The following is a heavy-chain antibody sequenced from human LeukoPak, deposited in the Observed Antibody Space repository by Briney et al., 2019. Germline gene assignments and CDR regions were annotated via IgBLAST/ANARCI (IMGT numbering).Heavy chain of an antibody. CDR2: ISAYNGNT. J-gene: IGHJ4*02. V-gene: IGHV1-18*04. D-gene: IGHD3-22*01. CDR3: ARDLDYYDSSGAFDY. Sequence: ASVKVSCKASGYIFTAYYLHWVRQTPGQGLEWMGWISAYNGNTNYAQKLQGRVTMTTDTSTSTAYMELRSLRSDDTAVYYCARDLDYYDSSGAFDYWGQGTLVTVSS. CDR1: GYIFTAYY.